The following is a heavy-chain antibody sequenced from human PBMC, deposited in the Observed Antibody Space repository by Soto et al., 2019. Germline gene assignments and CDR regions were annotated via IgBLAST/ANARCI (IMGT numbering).Heavy chain of an antibody. CDR2: IKQDGSEK. Sequence: GSLRLSCAASGFTFSSYWMSWVRQAPGKGLEWVANIKQDGSEKYYVDSVKGRFTISRDNAKNSLYLQMNSLRAEDTAVYYCARVQSSSWCDFDYWGQGTLVTVSS. J-gene: IGHJ4*02. V-gene: IGHV3-7*05. CDR1: GFTFSSYW. D-gene: IGHD6-13*01. CDR3: ARVQSSSWCDFDY.